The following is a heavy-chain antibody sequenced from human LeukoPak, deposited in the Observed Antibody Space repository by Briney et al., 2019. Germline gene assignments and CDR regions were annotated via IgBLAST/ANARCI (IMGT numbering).Heavy chain of an antibody. D-gene: IGHD3-22*01. Sequence: GGSLRLSCAASGFTFDSYSMHWVRQAPGKGLEWVSSISTDSAYMFYADSLKGRFSISRDNANNSLSLQMNSLRAEDTAVYYCARDRYYDSFGYYTGDPWGQGTLVTVSS. CDR3: ARDRYYDSFGYYTGDP. CDR2: ISTDSAYM. CDR1: GFTFDSYS. J-gene: IGHJ5*02. V-gene: IGHV3-21*01.